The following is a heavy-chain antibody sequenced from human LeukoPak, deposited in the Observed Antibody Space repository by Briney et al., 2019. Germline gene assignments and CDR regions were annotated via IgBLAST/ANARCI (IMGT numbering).Heavy chain of an antibody. J-gene: IGHJ4*02. CDR3: ARDLRSYLAGYFDY. D-gene: IGHD1-26*01. Sequence: QPGGSLRLSCAASGFTVSSNYMTWVRQAPGKGLEWVSVIYSGGSTYYADSVKGRFTISRDNAKNSLYLQMNSLRAEDTAVYYCARDLRSYLAGYFDYWGQGTLVTVSS. V-gene: IGHV3-53*01. CDR2: IYSGGST. CDR1: GFTVSSNY.